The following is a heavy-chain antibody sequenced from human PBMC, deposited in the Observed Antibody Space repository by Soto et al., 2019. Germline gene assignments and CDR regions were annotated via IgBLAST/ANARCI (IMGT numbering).Heavy chain of an antibody. Sequence: QVQLVQSGAEVKKPGASVKVSCKASGYTFTSYGISWVRQAPGQGLEWMGWISAYNGNTNSAQKLQGSITMTTDTSTSTDYLERRSLRSDDTAVYYCARDLPPVDYWGQGTLVTVSS. CDR2: ISAYNGNT. V-gene: IGHV1-18*01. CDR1: GYTFTSYG. J-gene: IGHJ4*02. CDR3: ARDLPPVDY.